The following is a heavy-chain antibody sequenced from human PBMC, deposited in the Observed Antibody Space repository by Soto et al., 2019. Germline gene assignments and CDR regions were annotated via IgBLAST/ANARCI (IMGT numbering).Heavy chain of an antibody. CDR2: IKQDGSEN. CDR1: GFTFSSYW. D-gene: IGHD3-22*01. J-gene: IGHJ4*02. V-gene: IGHV3-7*03. Sequence: GGSLRLSCAASGFTFSSYWMSWVRQAPGKGLEGVANIKQDGSENYYVDSVKGRFTISRDNAKNSLYLQMNSLRAEDTAVYYCATHPGFLNYYDSSGYYSNWGQGTLVTVPS. CDR3: ATHPGFLNYYDSSGYYSN.